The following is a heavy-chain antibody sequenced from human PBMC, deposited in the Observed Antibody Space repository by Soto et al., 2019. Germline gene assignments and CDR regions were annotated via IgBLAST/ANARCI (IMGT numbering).Heavy chain of an antibody. CDR1: GYTFTSYD. J-gene: IGHJ6*02. Sequence: ASVKVSCTASGYTFTSYDINWVRQATGQGFEWMGWMNPNSGIPNYAQKFQGRVTITADKSTSTAYMELSSLRSEDTAVYYCARFRGSYGMDVWGQGTTVTVSS. D-gene: IGHD3-10*01. CDR3: ARFRGSYGMDV. CDR2: MNPNSGIP. V-gene: IGHV1-69*10.